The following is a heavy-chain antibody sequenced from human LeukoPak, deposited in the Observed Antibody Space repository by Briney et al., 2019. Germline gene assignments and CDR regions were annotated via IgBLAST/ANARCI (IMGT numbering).Heavy chain of an antibody. CDR1: GGTFSSYA. CDR3: ARVGSYCSSISCYDNWFDP. V-gene: IGHV1-69*05. Sequence: SVKVSCKASGGTFSSYAISWVRQAPGQGLECVGGIIPIFGTANYAQKFQGRVTITTDESTSTAYMELSSLRSEDTAVYYGARVGSYCSSISCYDNWFDPWGQGTLVTVSS. CDR2: IIPIFGTA. J-gene: IGHJ5*02. D-gene: IGHD2-2*01.